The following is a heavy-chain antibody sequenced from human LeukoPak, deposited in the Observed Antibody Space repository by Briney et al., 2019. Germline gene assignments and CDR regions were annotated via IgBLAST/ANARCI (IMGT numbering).Heavy chain of an antibody. Sequence: GGSLRLSCAASGFIFSSYGMHWVRQAPGKGLEWVALISYDGTNQYYADSVKGRFTISRDNSKNTLYLQMNSLRAEDTAVYYCAKDRSGSYHSFDYWGQGTLVTVSS. D-gene: IGHD1-26*01. CDR3: AKDRSGSYHSFDY. CDR2: ISYDGTNQ. V-gene: IGHV3-30*18. CDR1: GFIFSSYG. J-gene: IGHJ4*02.